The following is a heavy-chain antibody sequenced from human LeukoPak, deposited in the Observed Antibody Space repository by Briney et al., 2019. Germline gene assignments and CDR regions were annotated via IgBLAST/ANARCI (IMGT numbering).Heavy chain of an antibody. D-gene: IGHD5-12*01. V-gene: IGHV4-34*01. CDR2: INHREST. CDR1: IGSFSDHY. Sequence: SETLSLTCAVYIGSFSDHYWTWIRQSPEKGLEWIGEINHRESTNYNPSLKSRVTMSVDTSKNQFSLKLNSVTAADTAVYYCARGRVDIADHWGQGTPVTVSS. CDR3: ARGRVDIADH. J-gene: IGHJ4*02.